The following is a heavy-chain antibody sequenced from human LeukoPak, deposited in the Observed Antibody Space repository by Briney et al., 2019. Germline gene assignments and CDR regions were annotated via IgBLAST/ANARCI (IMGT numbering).Heavy chain of an antibody. Sequence: KTSETLSLTCSVSGGSISSSSYYWGWIRQPPGKGLEWIGSIYYSGSTYYNPSLKSRVTISVDTSKNQFSLKLSSVTAADTAVYYCARPTYYYDSSGYYQGSFDYWGQGTLVTVSS. V-gene: IGHV4-39*01. J-gene: IGHJ4*02. D-gene: IGHD3-22*01. CDR3: ARPTYYYDSSGYYQGSFDY. CDR1: GGSISSSSYY. CDR2: IYYSGST.